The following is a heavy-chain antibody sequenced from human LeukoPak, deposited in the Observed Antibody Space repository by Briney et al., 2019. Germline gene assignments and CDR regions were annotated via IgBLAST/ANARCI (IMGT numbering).Heavy chain of an antibody. CDR3: ARERGADPLWGMDV. Sequence: SETLSLTCAVYGGSFSGYYWSWIRQPPGKGLEWIGEINHSGSTNYNPSLKSRVTISVDTSKNQFSLKLSSVTAADTAVYYCARERGADPLWGMDVWGKGTTVTVSS. V-gene: IGHV4-34*01. J-gene: IGHJ6*04. CDR2: INHSGST. CDR1: GGSFSGYY. D-gene: IGHD3-10*01.